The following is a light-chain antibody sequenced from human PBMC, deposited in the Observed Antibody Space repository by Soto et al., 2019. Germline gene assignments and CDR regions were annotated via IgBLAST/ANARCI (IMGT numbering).Light chain of an antibody. V-gene: IGLV2-18*01. CDR3: AAWDGSLNGQV. CDR1: SSDFNNYDR. J-gene: IGLJ1*01. CDR2: EVN. Sequence: QSALTQPPSVSGSPGQSVTISCTGTSSDFNNYDRVSWYQRPPGTGPKLIIFEVNNRPSGVPDRFSGSKPGNTASLTISGIQSEDEADYYCAAWDGSLNGQVFGTGAKGTVL.